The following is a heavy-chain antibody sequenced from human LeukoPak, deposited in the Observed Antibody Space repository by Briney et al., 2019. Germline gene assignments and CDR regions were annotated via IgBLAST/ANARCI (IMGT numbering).Heavy chain of an antibody. V-gene: IGHV3-15*01. CDR1: GFISSNAW. J-gene: IGHJ6*03. D-gene: IGHD6-19*01. CDR3: TTSSYSSGLHYYYYYYMDV. CDR2: IKSTTDGGTT. Sequence: GGSLRLSCAASGFISSNAWMNWVRQDPGKGLEWVGRIKSTTDGGTTDYAAPVKGRFTISREDSESTLFLQMNRLKIEDTAVYYCTTSSYSSGLHYYYYYYMDVWGKGTTVTVSS.